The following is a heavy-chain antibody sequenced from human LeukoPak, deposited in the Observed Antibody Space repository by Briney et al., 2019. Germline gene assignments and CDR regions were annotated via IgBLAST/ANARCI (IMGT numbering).Heavy chain of an antibody. V-gene: IGHV1-69*13. Sequence: SVKVSCKASGGTFSNYAISWVRRAPGQGLEWMGGIIPIFDTADYAQKFQGRLTITADESTSTAYMELSSLRAEDTAVYYCARDLVGSHTSYSSGAWDYWGQGTLVTVSS. CDR1: GGTFSNYA. CDR3: ARDLVGSHTSYSSGAWDY. J-gene: IGHJ4*02. CDR2: IIPIFDTA. D-gene: IGHD3-9*01.